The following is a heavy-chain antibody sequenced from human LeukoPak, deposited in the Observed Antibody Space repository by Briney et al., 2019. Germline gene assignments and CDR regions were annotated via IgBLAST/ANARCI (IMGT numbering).Heavy chain of an antibody. CDR2: VSTANGKT. Sequence: ASVKVSCKASGYTFSNHEVHWVRQAPGQRLEWMGWVSTANGKTKYSQKFQGRVTITRDTSASTAYMELSSLGSEDTAVYYCARDFSAGDAFDIWGQGTMVTVSS. J-gene: IGHJ3*02. V-gene: IGHV1-3*04. CDR3: ARDFSAGDAFDI. CDR1: GYTFSNHE. D-gene: IGHD3/OR15-3a*01.